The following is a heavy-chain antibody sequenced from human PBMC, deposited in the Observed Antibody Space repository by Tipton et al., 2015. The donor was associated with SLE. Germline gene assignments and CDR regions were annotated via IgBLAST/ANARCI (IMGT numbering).Heavy chain of an antibody. D-gene: IGHD4-23*01. CDR3: ARHGMVNYYYYGMDV. CDR1: GDSITRSSFY. J-gene: IGHJ6*02. CDR2: IYYNGKT. Sequence: TLSLTCTVSGDSITRSSFYWGWIRQPPGKGLEWIGFIYYNGKTNYNSSLKSRVTISVDTSKSQFSLKLRSVTAADTAVYYCARHGMVNYYYYGMDVWGQGTTVTVSS. V-gene: IGHV4-61*05.